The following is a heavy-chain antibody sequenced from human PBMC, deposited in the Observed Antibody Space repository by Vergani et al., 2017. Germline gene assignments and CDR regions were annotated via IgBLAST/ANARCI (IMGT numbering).Heavy chain of an antibody. CDR3: ARSRPYWTSGSCPAI. Sequence: QVKLQESGPGLLKPSQTLSLTCTVSGESIRSGSHYWSWIRQPAGKGPAWIGHIHTGGSTDLNPSFKSRVSISVDTSKSQFSLNLNSVTVADTAVYYCARSRPYWTSGSCPAIWGQGTLVTVSS. CDR2: IHTGGST. J-gene: IGHJ4*02. V-gene: IGHV4-61*02. D-gene: IGHD2-15*01. CDR1: GESIRSGSHY.